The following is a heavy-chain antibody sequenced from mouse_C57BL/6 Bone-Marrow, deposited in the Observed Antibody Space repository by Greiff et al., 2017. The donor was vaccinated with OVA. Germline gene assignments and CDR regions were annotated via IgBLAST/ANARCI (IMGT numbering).Heavy chain of an antibody. Sequence: VQLQQSGPELVKPGASVKISCKASGYTFTDYYMNWVKQSHGKSLEWIGDINPNNGGTSYNQKFKGKATLTVDKSSSTAYMELRSLTSEDSAVYYCAREGFFYYYGSTSFDYWGQGTTLTVSS. V-gene: IGHV1-26*01. J-gene: IGHJ2*01. CDR1: GYTFTDYY. CDR2: INPNNGGT. D-gene: IGHD1-1*01. CDR3: AREGFFYYYGSTSFDY.